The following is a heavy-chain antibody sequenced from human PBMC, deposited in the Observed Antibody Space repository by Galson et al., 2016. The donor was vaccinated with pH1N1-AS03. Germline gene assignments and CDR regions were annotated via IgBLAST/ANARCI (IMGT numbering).Heavy chain of an antibody. Sequence: SLRLSCAASGFTFSNFAMSWVRQGPGEGLEWVSAISGDGDVTYYADSMKGRFIISRDNSKDTLYLQMRGLRAEDTAVYYCEGSDFWGHGTLVTVSS. CDR3: EGSDF. CDR2: ISGDGDVT. CDR1: GFTFSNFA. J-gene: IGHJ5*01. V-gene: IGHV3-23*01.